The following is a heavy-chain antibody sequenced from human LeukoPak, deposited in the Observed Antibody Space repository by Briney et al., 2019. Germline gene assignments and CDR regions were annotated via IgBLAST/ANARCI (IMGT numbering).Heavy chain of an antibody. V-gene: IGHV1-2*02. D-gene: IGHD3-10*01. CDR3: ARSMVRGVIIPFDY. CDR2: IIPNSGGT. J-gene: IGHJ4*02. CDR1: GGTFSSYA. Sequence: ASVKVSCKASGGTFSSYAISWVRQAPGQGLEWMGGIIPNSGGTNYAQKFQGRVTMTRDTSISTAYMELSRLRSDDTAVYYCARSMVRGVIIPFDYWGQGTLVTVSS.